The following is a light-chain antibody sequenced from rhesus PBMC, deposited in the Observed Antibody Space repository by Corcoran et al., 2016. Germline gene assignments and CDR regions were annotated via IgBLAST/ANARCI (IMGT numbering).Light chain of an antibody. J-gene: IGKJ4*01. Sequence: DIQMTQSPSSLSASVGDRVTITCRASENVNNYLHWYQQKPGKAPKLLIDAASNLQSGVPSRFSGSGSGTDYTFTISSLQPEDVATYYCQHSYGTPLTFGGGTKVEIK. CDR2: AAS. CDR1: ENVNNY. V-gene: IGKV1-74*01. CDR3: QHSYGTPLT.